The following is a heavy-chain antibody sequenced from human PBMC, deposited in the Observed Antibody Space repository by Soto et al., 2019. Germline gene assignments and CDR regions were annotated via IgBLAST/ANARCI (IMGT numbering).Heavy chain of an antibody. J-gene: IGHJ6*02. V-gene: IGHV3-7*01. CDR1: GVTFSSYW. CDR3: ARDCSTTSCYLAPYFYYGMDV. CDR2: IKQDGREK. Sequence: GGSLRLSCAASGVTFSSYWMSWVRQAPGKGLEWVANIKQDGREKYYVDSVKGRFTISRDNAKKSLYLQMNSLRAEDTAVYYCARDCSTTSCYLAPYFYYGMDVWGQGTTVPVSS. D-gene: IGHD2-2*01.